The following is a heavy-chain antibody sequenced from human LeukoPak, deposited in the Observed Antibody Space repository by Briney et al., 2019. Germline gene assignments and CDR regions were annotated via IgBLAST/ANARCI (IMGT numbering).Heavy chain of an antibody. J-gene: IGHJ4*02. CDR3: ARDRAPYCGGDCPPTH. CDR2: INPNSGGT. D-gene: IGHD2-21*01. CDR1: GYTFTGYY. V-gene: IGHV1-2*02. Sequence: ASVKVSCKASGYTFTGYYMHWVRQAPGQGLEWMGWINPNSGGTNYAQKFQGRVTMTRDTSISTAYMELSRLRSDDTAVYYCARDRAPYCGGDCPPTHWGQGTLVTVSS.